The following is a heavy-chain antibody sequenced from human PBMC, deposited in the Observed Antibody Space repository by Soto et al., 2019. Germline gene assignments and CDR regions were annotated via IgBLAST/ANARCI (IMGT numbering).Heavy chain of an antibody. CDR2: FSGGSGAI. CDR3: ARWNGFGDS. Sequence: GGSLRLSCAVSGFSLGPYGVTWVRQTPEKGLEWVTGFSGGSGAIFYADSVRGRFTISRDSSTAYLQMNNLRPEDTAVYFCARWNGFGDSWGQGSLVTVS. CDR1: GFSLGPYG. D-gene: IGHD1-1*01. V-gene: IGHV3-23*01. J-gene: IGHJ4*02.